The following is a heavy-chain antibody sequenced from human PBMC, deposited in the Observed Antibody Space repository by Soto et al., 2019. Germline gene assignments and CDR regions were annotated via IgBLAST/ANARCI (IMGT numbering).Heavy chain of an antibody. CDR3: VRGRSYSVYDF. CDR1: GGSISAHS. CDR2: IYPSGST. J-gene: IGHJ4*01. V-gene: IGHV4-4*07. Sequence: SETLSLTCTVSGGSISAHSWTWIRQPAGKGLEWNGHIYPSGSTSYHPSLRSRVTMSLDTSRNQISLNLTSVTAADTAVFYCVRGRSYSVYDFWGPGTLVTVSS. D-gene: IGHD5-12*01.